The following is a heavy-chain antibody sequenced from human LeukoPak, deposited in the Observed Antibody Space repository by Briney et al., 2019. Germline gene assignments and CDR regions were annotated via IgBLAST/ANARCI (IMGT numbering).Heavy chain of an antibody. Sequence: PGESLKISCKGSGYSFTNYWIGWVRQMPGKGLEWMGIIYPGDSDTRYSPSFQGQVTISADKSISTAYLQWSSLKASDTAMYYCARLSNMVRGAINYYYYMDVWGKGTTVTISS. J-gene: IGHJ6*03. CDR3: ARLSNMVRGAINYYYYMDV. CDR1: GYSFTNYW. V-gene: IGHV5-51*01. CDR2: IYPGDSDT. D-gene: IGHD3-10*01.